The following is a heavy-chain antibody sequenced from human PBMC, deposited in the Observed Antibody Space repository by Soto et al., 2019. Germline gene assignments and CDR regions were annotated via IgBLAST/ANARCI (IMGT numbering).Heavy chain of an antibody. J-gene: IGHJ6*03. CDR1: GYTFTSYD. CDR2: MNPNSGNT. Sequence: RASVKVSCKASGYTFTSYDINWVRQATGQGLEWMGWMNPNSGNTGYAQKFQGRVTMTRNTSISTAYMELSSLRSEDTAVYYCARGVYYGSGSYIGYYYYYMDVWGKGTTVTVSS. V-gene: IGHV1-8*01. D-gene: IGHD3-10*01. CDR3: ARGVYYGSGSYIGYYYYYMDV.